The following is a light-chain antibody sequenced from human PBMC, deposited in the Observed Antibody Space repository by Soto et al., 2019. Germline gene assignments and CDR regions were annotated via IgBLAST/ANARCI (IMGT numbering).Light chain of an antibody. CDR2: KAS. J-gene: IGKJ1*01. CDR3: QQASGFPRT. CDR1: QSIKNW. Sequence: DIQMTQSPSTLSASVGDRVTITCRASQSIKNWLAWYQQKPGEAPKLLIYKASTLESGVPSRFSGSGSGTEFTLTISCLQPDDVATYHCQQASGFPRTFGQGTKVEIK. V-gene: IGKV1-5*03.